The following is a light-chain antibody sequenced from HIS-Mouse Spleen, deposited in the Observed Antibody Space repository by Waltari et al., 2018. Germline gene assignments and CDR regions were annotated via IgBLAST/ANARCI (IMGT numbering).Light chain of an antibody. CDR2: EDN. V-gene: IGLV6-57*02. CDR1: SGSIASNY. Sequence: NFMLTQPHSVSESPGKTVTISCTGSSGSIASNYVQWYQQRPGSAPTTVIYEDNQRPSGVPDPFSGSIDSSSNSASLTISGLKTEDEADYYCQSYDSSNSWVFGGGTKLTVL. J-gene: IGLJ3*02. CDR3: QSYDSSNSWV.